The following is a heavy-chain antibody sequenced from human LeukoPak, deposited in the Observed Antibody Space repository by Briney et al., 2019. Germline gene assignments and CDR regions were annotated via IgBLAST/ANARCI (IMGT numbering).Heavy chain of an antibody. CDR2: IYHSRST. V-gene: IGHV4-30-2*01. Sequence: SEALSLTCAVSGGSISSGGYSWSWIRQPPGKGLEWIGYIYHSRSTYYNPSLKSRVTISVDRPKNQFSLKLSSVTAADTAVYYCARAGINYYYGMDVWGQGTTVTVSS. D-gene: IGHD3-3*02. CDR3: ARAGINYYYGMDV. J-gene: IGHJ6*02. CDR1: GGSISSGGYS.